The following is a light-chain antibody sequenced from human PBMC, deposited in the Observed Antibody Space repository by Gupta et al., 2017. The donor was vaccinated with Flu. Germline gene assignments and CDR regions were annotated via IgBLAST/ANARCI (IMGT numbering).Light chain of an antibody. CDR2: DVC. CDR3: CSYEGSYTLGV. V-gene: IGLV2-11*01. Sequence: QCALTHPRSLSLSPGQSVTLSCTRASSDVGGYNYVSCYHQHPGKDPHHMIYDVCKRPSGVPDRFSGSKSGNTAALTISGLQDEDEADYYCCSYEGSYTLGVFGGGTKLTVL. CDR1: SSDVGGYNY. J-gene: IGLJ2*01.